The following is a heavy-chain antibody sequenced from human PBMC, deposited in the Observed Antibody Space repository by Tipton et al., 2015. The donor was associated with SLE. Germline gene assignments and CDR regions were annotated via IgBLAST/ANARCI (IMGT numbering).Heavy chain of an antibody. V-gene: IGHV3-30*02. CDR3: AKDYSTVTRGGDY. CDR1: GFTFSSYG. D-gene: IGHD4-17*01. J-gene: IGHJ4*02. CDR2: IRYDGSNK. Sequence: SLRLSCAASGFTFSSYGMHWVRQAPGKGLEWVAFIRYDGSNKYYADSVKGRFTISRDNSKNTLYLQMNSLRAEDTAVYYCAKDYSTVTRGGDYWGQGTLVTVSS.